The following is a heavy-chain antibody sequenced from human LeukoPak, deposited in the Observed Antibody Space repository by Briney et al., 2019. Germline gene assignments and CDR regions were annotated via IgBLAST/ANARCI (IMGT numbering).Heavy chain of an antibody. CDR3: AVQEGITPGYFQH. J-gene: IGHJ1*01. V-gene: IGHV1-69*05. D-gene: IGHD1-14*01. CDR1: GGTFSSYA. Sequence: SVKVSCKASGGTFSSYAISWVRQAPGQGLEWMGGIIPIFGTANYAQKFQGRVTITTDESTGTAYMELSSLRSEDTAVYYCAVQEGITPGYFQHWGQGTLVTVSS. CDR2: IIPIFGTA.